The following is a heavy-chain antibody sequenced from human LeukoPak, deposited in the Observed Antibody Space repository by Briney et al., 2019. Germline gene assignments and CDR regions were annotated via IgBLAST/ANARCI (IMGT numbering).Heavy chain of an antibody. CDR3: AKDGDYDILTGYLPTGGY. Sequence: GGSLRLSCAASGFTFSSYWMSWVRQAPGKGLEWVANIKQDGSEKYYVDSVKGRFTISRDNAKNSLYLQMNSLRAEDTAVYYCAKDGDYDILTGYLPTGGYWGQGTLVTVSS. CDR1: GFTFSSYW. CDR2: IKQDGSEK. J-gene: IGHJ4*02. D-gene: IGHD3-9*01. V-gene: IGHV3-7*03.